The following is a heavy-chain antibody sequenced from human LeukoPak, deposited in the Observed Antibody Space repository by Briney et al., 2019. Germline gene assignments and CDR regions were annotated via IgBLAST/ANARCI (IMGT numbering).Heavy chain of an antibody. CDR3: ARAVAPVRGVKVDY. CDR2: INPNSGGT. D-gene: IGHD3-10*01. Sequence: ASVKVSCKASGYTFTGYYMHWVRQAPGQGLEWMGWINPNSGGTNYAQKFQGRVTMTGDTSISTAYMELSRLRSDDTAVYYCARAVAPVRGVKVDYWGQGTLVTVSS. J-gene: IGHJ4*02. CDR1: GYTFTGYY. V-gene: IGHV1-2*02.